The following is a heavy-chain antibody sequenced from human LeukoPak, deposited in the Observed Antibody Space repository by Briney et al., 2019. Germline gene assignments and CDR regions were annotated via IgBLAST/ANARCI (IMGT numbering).Heavy chain of an antibody. D-gene: IGHD3-22*01. V-gene: IGHV3-9*01. CDR1: GFTFDDYA. CDR3: TTEVEGYYDSSGYYPSY. Sequence: GGSLRLSCAASGFTFDDYAMHWVRQAPGKGLEWVSGISWNSGSIGYADSVKGRFTISRDNAKNSLYLQMNSLKTEDTAVYYCTTEVEGYYDSSGYYPSYWGQGTLVTVSS. J-gene: IGHJ4*02. CDR2: ISWNSGSI.